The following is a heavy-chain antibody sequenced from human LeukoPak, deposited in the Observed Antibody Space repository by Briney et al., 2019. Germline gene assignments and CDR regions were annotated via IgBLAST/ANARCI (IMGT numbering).Heavy chain of an antibody. Sequence: GGSLRLSCAASGFTFSNAWMSWVRQAPGKGLEWVGRIKSKTDGGTTDYAAPVKGRCTISRDDSKNTLYLQMNSLKTEDTAVYYCTTDVGSGYYYYFDYWGQGTLVTVSS. CDR3: TTDVGSGYYYYFDY. V-gene: IGHV3-15*01. D-gene: IGHD3-22*01. CDR1: GFTFSNAW. CDR2: IKSKTDGGTT. J-gene: IGHJ4*02.